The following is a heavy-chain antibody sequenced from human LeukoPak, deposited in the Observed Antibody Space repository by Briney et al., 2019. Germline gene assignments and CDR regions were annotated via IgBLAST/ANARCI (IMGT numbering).Heavy chain of an antibody. CDR3: ARIAEAGRTSYYFDY. D-gene: IGHD6-19*01. Sequence: ASVKVSCKTSGYTFSGNYMHWVRQAPGQGLEWMGWINPNSGGTNYAQKIPGRVTMTRDTYISTAYMELESLTSDDTAVYYCARIAEAGRTSYYFDYWGQGTLVTVSS. CDR1: GYTFSGNY. J-gene: IGHJ4*02. CDR2: INPNSGGT. V-gene: IGHV1-2*02.